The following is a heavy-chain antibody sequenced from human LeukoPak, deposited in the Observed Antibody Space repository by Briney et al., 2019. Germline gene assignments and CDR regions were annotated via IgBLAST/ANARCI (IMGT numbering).Heavy chain of an antibody. CDR2: ISAYNGHT. CDR3: ARDQKFGIAAVDSWFDP. CDR1: GYTFTIYG. J-gene: IGHJ5*02. Sequence: ASVKVSCKASGYTFTIYGVNWVRQAPGQGLEWMGWISAYNGHTIYAQSFQGRVTLTTDTSTNTAYVELRSLRSDDTAVYYCARDQKFGIAAVDSWFDPWGQGTLVTVSS. D-gene: IGHD6-25*01. V-gene: IGHV1-18*01.